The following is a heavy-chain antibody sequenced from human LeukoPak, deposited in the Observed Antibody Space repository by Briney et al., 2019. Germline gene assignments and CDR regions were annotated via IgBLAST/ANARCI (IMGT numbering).Heavy chain of an antibody. CDR2: ISAYNGNT. CDR1: GYTFTSYG. D-gene: IGHD3-22*01. J-gene: IGHJ4*02. Sequence: ASVKVSCKASGYTFTSYGISWVRQAPGQGLEWMGWISAYNGNTNYAQKLQGRVTMTTDTSTSTAYMELRSLRSDDTAVYYCARDAPDYYDSSGLPYFDYWGQGTLVTVSS. CDR3: ARDAPDYYDSSGLPYFDY. V-gene: IGHV1-18*01.